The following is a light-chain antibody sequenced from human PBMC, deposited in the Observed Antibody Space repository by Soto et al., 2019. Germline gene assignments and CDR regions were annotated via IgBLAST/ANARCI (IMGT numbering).Light chain of an antibody. Sequence: DIQMTQSRSSVSSSVGDTITITCRASQDISKWIAWYQQKPGRAPKLLIHTASTIQREVPSRFSVSGSGTDFTLTISSLQPEDFATYYCQEAYSFPVTFGLGTRLEIK. CDR2: TAS. CDR3: QEAYSFPVT. CDR1: QDISKW. V-gene: IGKV1D-12*01. J-gene: IGKJ5*01.